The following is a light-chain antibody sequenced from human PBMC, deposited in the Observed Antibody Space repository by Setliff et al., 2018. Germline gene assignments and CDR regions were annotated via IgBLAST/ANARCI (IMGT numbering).Light chain of an antibody. Sequence: QSALTQPASVSGSPGQSNTISCGGTSRDIGYYNLVSWYQQHPGKAPKLILYEFTKRPSGISDRFSGSKSGNAASLTISGLQAEDEADYYCCSYAGGNTFAFGGGTKGTVL. CDR2: EFT. CDR1: SRDIGYYNL. CDR3: CSYAGGNTFA. J-gene: IGLJ1*01. V-gene: IGLV2-23*02.